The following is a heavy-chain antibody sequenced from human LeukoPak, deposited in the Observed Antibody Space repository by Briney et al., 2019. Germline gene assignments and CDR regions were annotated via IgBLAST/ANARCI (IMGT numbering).Heavy chain of an antibody. D-gene: IGHD3-22*01. Sequence: PGGSLRLSCVGSGFSLRDYGIHWVRQAPGKGLEWVAVVSYDGGHKYYADSVKGRFTISRDTSSDTVSLQMNSLRVEDTAVYYCARDRINMMVLGHDSGLDCWGQGTLVIVSS. V-gene: IGHV3-30*03. CDR2: VSYDGGHK. CDR1: GFSLRDYG. J-gene: IGHJ4*02. CDR3: ARDRINMMVLGHDSGLDC.